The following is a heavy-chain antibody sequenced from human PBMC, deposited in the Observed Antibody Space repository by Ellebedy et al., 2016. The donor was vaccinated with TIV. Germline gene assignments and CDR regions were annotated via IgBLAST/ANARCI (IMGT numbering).Heavy chain of an antibody. D-gene: IGHD3-10*01. J-gene: IGHJ4*02. V-gene: IGHV3-23*01. Sequence: GESLKISCATSGFTFNTYAMAWVRLAPGRGLEWLSSISASGDSTFYADSVRGRFTISKDHSKNTLSLQMNSLRADDTAVYYCAKDQTTGNLGSFYVVFDSWGQGTLVTVSS. CDR3: AKDQTTGNLGSFYVVFDS. CDR1: GFTFNTYA. CDR2: ISASGDST.